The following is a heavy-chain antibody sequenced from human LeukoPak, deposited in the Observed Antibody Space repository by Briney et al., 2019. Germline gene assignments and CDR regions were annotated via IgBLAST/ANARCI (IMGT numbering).Heavy chain of an antibody. CDR1: GASMSGYY. Sequence: PSETLSLTCSVSGASMSGYYWGWIRQPPGKGLEWIASVYYTGSTYYSPSLKSRVTISVDTSKNQFSLRLNSVTAADTAVYYCVRIASAADLDYWGQGTPVTVSS. J-gene: IGHJ4*02. V-gene: IGHV4-39*07. D-gene: IGHD6-13*01. CDR3: VRIASAADLDY. CDR2: VYYTGST.